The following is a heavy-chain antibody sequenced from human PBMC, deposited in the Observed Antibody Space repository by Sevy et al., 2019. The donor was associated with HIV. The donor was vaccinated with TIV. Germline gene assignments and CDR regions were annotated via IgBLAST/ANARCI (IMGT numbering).Heavy chain of an antibody. CDR3: ARITPLWKAIDY. CDR2: IYHSGST. D-gene: IGHD3-10*01. J-gene: IGHJ4*02. V-gene: IGHV4-30-2*01. Sequence: SDTLSLTCAVSGGSISSGGYSWSWIRQPPGKGLEWIGYIYHSGSTYYNPSLKSRVTISVDRSKNQFSLKLSSVTAADTAVYYCARITPLWKAIDYWGQGTLVTVSS. CDR1: GGSISSGGYS.